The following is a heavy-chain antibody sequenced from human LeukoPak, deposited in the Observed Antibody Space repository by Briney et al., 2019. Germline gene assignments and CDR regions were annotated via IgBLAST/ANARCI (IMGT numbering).Heavy chain of an antibody. D-gene: IGHD6-13*01. V-gene: IGHV3-23*01. CDR1: GFNFSSYA. Sequence: GGSLRLSCAASGFNFSSYAMSWARQAPGKGLEWVSAISGSGSSTYSADSVKGRFTISRDNSKNTLYLQMNSLRGEDTAVYYCAKAVAAAGYHFYGMDVWGQGTTVTVSS. CDR2: ISGSGSST. CDR3: AKAVAAAGYHFYGMDV. J-gene: IGHJ6*02.